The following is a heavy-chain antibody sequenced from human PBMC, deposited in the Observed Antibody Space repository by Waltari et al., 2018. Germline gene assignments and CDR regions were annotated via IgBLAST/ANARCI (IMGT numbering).Heavy chain of an antibody. V-gene: IGHV4-4*02. CDR3: ARDRGRGLYLDS. D-gene: IGHD2-15*01. CDR2: IHRSGRT. Sequence: QLQLQESGPGLVKPSGTLSLTCAVSGVSMTNTDFWSWVRQPPGKGLEWIGQIHRSGRTNYNPSFASRFSMSIDTSNNHFSLMVTSATAADTAVYYCARDRGRGLYLDSWGQGTLVTVSP. CDR1: GVSMTNTDF. J-gene: IGHJ4*02.